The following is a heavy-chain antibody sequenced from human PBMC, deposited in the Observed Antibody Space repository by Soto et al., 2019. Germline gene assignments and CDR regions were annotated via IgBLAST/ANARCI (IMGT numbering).Heavy chain of an antibody. CDR2: IWYDGSKK. V-gene: IGHV3-33*01. J-gene: IGHJ3*02. CDR1: GFTFSGYG. CDR3: ARDVHAFDI. Sequence: GGSLRLSCAASGFTFSGYGMHWVRQAPGKGLEWVAVIWYDGSKKYYTDSLRGRFTISRDNSKNTLYLQINSLRTDDTAVYYCARDVHAFDIWGQGTIVTVSS.